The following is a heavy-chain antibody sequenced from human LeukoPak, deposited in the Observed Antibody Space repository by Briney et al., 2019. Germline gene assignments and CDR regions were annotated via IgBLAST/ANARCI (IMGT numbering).Heavy chain of an antibody. V-gene: IGHV3-33*01. CDR2: VWYDGSNK. D-gene: IGHD3-10*01. Sequence: HPGGSLRLSCAASGFTFSNYGMHWVRQAPGKGLEWVAVVWYDGSNKYYAGSVKGRFTISRDNSKNTLYLQMNSLRAEDTAVYYCARDVPDSGNYYPDAFDIWGQGTMVTVSS. CDR1: GFTFSNYG. CDR3: ARDVPDSGNYYPDAFDI. J-gene: IGHJ3*02.